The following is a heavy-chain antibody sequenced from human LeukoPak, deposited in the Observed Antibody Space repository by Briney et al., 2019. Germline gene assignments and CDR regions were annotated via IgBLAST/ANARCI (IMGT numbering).Heavy chain of an antibody. Sequence: GGSLRLSCVASGFTFPDYAMHWVRQPPGKGLEWVSGISWNSGSRGYADSVKGRFTISRDNSKNTLYLQMNSLRAEDTAVYYCAKGGSYCGGDCYSDYWGQGTLVTVSS. J-gene: IGHJ4*02. CDR3: AKGGSYCGGDCYSDY. CDR2: ISWNSGSR. CDR1: GFTFPDYA. D-gene: IGHD2-21*02. V-gene: IGHV3-9*01.